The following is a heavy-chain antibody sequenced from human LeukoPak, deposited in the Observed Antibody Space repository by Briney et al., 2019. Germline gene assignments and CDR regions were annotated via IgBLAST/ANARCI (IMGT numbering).Heavy chain of an antibody. D-gene: IGHD6-19*01. Sequence: SETLSLTCTVSGGSISSYCWSWIRQPPGKGLEWIGYIYYSGSTNYNPSLKGRVTISVDTSKNQFSRKLSSVTAADTAVYYCARPNQWLVRVGAFDIWGQGTMVTVSS. CDR2: IYYSGST. CDR3: ARPNQWLVRVGAFDI. J-gene: IGHJ3*02. CDR1: GGSISSYC. V-gene: IGHV4-59*08.